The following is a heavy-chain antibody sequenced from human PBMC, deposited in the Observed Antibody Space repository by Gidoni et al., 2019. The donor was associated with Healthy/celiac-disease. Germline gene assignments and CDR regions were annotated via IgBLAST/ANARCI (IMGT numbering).Heavy chain of an antibody. J-gene: IGHJ4*02. V-gene: IGHV3-9*01. Sequence: EVQLVESGGGLVQPGRSLRPSCAASGFTFDDFAMHWVRQAPGKGLEWVSGISWNSGSIGYADSVNGRFTIPRDNAKNSLYLQMNSLRAEDTALYYCAKTGYSYGLDYWGQGTLVTVSS. CDR2: ISWNSGSI. CDR3: AKTGYSYGLDY. CDR1: GFTFDDFA. D-gene: IGHD5-18*01.